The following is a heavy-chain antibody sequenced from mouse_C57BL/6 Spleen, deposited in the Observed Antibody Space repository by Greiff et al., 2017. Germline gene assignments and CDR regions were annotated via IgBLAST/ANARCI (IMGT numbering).Heavy chain of an antibody. Sequence: DVQLQESGPGLVKPSQSLSLTCSVTGYSITSGYYWNWIRQFPGNKLEWMGYISYDGSNNYNPSLKNRISITRDTSKNQFFLKLNSVTTEDTATYYCAREGGWRDFAYWGQGTTLTVSS. CDR1: GYSITSGYY. J-gene: IGHJ2*01. CDR3: AREGGWRDFAY. CDR2: ISYDGSN. D-gene: IGHD2-3*01. V-gene: IGHV3-6*01.